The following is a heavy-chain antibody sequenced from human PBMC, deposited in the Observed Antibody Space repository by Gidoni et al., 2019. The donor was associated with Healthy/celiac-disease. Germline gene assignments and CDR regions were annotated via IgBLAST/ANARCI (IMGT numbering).Heavy chain of an antibody. CDR3: TRQVAAAGTKGYYYGMDV. CDR1: GLPLSVPA. CDR2: IRNKDKSYGT. V-gene: IGHV3-73*01. J-gene: IGHJ6*02. Sequence: EVQLVESGGGLVQPGGSLQLSCAASGLPLSVPATSGVRQPSGKGLEWVGRIRNKDKSYGTAYAASVKGRFTISRDDSKNTAYLQMNSLKTEDTAVYYCTRQVAAAGTKGYYYGMDVWGQGTTVTVSS. D-gene: IGHD6-13*01.